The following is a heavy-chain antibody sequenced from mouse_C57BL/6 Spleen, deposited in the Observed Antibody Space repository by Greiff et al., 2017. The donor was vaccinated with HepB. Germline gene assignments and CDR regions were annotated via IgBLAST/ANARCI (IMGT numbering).Heavy chain of an antibody. V-gene: IGHV5-17*01. CDR1: GFTFSDYG. D-gene: IGHD2-4*01. CDR3: ARPIYYDHYYAMDY. CDR2: ISSGSSTI. J-gene: IGHJ4*01. Sequence: EVHLVESGGGLVKPGGSLKLSCAASGFTFSDYGMHWVRQAPEKGLEWVAYISSGSSTIYYADTVKGRFTISRDNAKNTLFLQMTSLRSEDTAMYYCARPIYYDHYYAMDYWGQGTSVTVSS.